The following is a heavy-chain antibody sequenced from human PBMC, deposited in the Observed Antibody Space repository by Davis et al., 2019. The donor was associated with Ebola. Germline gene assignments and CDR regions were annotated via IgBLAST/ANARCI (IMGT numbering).Heavy chain of an antibody. J-gene: IGHJ4*02. CDR2: IRSKANSYAT. D-gene: IGHD3-22*01. Sequence: GGSLRISCAASGFTFSGSAMHWVRQASGKGLEWVGRIRSKANSYATAYAASVKGRFTISRDDSKNTAYLQMNSLKTEDTAVYYCTKGSSGTDYWGQGTLVTVSS. V-gene: IGHV3-73*01. CDR3: TKGSSGTDY. CDR1: GFTFSGSA.